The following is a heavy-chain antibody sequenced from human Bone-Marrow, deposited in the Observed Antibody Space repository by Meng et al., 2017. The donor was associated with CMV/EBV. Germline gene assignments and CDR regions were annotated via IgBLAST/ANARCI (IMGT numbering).Heavy chain of an antibody. Sequence: GESLKISCAASGFTFRSYAMHWVRQAPGKGLEWVAVISYDGSNKYYADSVKGRFTISRDNAKNSLYLQMNSLRAEDTAVYYCARDNTEYCSSTSCPRGYYYYGMDVWGQGNTVNVSS. CDR3: ARDNTEYCSSTSCPRGYYYYGMDV. CDR2: ISYDGSNK. CDR1: GFTFRSYA. D-gene: IGHD2-2*01. J-gene: IGHJ6*02. V-gene: IGHV3-30-3*01.